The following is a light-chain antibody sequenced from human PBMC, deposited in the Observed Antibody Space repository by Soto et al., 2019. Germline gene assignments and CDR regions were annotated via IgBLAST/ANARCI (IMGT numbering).Light chain of an antibody. V-gene: IGKV1-39*01. CDR3: QQSYSSLVT. J-gene: IGKJ4*01. CDR2: TSS. Sequence: IEMTQSPASLSASVGDRVTITCRASQTIATYLNRFQHKSGRAPKLLIYTSSSVNSGVSSRFRGSGSGTDFTLTINDVQPEDSATYYCQQSYSSLVTFGAGTKVDIK. CDR1: QTIATY.